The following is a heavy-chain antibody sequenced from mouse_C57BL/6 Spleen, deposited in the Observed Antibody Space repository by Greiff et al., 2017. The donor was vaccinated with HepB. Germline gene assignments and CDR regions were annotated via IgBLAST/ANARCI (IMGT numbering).Heavy chain of an antibody. V-gene: IGHV1-59*01. Sequence: VQLKEPGAELVRPGTSVKLSCKASGYTFTSYWMHWVKQRPGQGLEWIGVIDPSDSYTNYNQKFKGKATLTVDTSSSTAYMQLSSLTSEDSAVYYCARGNYSNYLYAMDYWGQGTSVTVSS. CDR2: IDPSDSYT. D-gene: IGHD2-5*01. CDR1: GYTFTSYW. J-gene: IGHJ4*01. CDR3: ARGNYSNYLYAMDY.